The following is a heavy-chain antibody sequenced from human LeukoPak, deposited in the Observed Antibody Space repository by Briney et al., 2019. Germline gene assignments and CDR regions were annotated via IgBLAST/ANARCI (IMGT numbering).Heavy chain of an antibody. Sequence: SETLSLTCTVSGGSISSYYWSWIRQPLGKGLEWIGYIYYSGSTNYNPSLKSRVTISVDTSKNQFSLKLSSVTAADTAVYYCASLYGSGNTDVWGKGTTVTVSS. J-gene: IGHJ6*03. CDR2: IYYSGST. CDR3: ASLYGSGNTDV. CDR1: GGSISSYY. V-gene: IGHV4-59*01. D-gene: IGHD3-10*01.